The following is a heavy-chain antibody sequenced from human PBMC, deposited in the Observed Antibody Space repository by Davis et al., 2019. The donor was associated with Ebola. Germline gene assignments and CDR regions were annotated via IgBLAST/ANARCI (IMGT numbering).Heavy chain of an antibody. CDR2: ISSSSSTI. V-gene: IGHV3-48*02. Sequence: GGSLRLSCAASGFTFSSYSMNWVRQAPGKGLEWVSSISSSSSTIYYADSVKGRFTISRDNAKNSLYLQMNSLRDEDTAVYYCARDTSFIVATITYYYYGMDVWGQGTTVTVSS. J-gene: IGHJ6*02. CDR1: GFTFSSYS. CDR3: ARDTSFIVATITYYYYGMDV. D-gene: IGHD5-12*01.